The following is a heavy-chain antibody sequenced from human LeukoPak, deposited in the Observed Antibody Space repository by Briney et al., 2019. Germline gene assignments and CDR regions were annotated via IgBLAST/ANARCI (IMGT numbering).Heavy chain of an antibody. V-gene: IGHV1-2*02. Sequence: ASVKVSCKASGYTFTGYYMHWVRQAPGQGLEWMGWINPNSGGTNYAQKFQGRVTMTRDTSISTAYMELSRLRSDDTAVYYCARDPGQLERRGAYGMDVWGQGTTVTVSS. CDR2: INPNSGGT. D-gene: IGHD1-1*01. J-gene: IGHJ6*02. CDR3: ARDPGQLERRGAYGMDV. CDR1: GYTFTGYY.